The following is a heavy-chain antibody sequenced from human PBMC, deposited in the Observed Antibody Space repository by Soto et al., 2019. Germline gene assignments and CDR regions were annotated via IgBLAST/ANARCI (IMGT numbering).Heavy chain of an antibody. CDR1: GFSLSTGRMG. J-gene: IGHJ6*02. D-gene: IGHD4-17*01. CDR3: VRMDADSYQFYYAMDV. Sequence: QVTLKESGPVLVKPTETLTLTCTVSGFSLSTGRMGVSWIRQPPGKALEWLAHIFSDNERSYSTSMQGRLTISKDPSGSQVVLSMTNLDPVETGTYYCVRMDADSYQFYYAMDVWGQGTTVTVSS. V-gene: IGHV2-26*01. CDR2: IFSDNER.